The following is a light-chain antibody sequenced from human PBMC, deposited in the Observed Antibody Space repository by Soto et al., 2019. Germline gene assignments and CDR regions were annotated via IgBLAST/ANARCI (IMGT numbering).Light chain of an antibody. J-gene: IGKJ1*01. Sequence: DIQMTQSPSTLSAFVGDRVTITCRASQSVDDWLAWYQQKPGKAPNLLIYKASSLESGVPSRFSGSGSGTEFTLTISRLQPDDLATYYCQQYKSRWTFGQGTKVQIK. CDR2: KAS. V-gene: IGKV1-5*03. CDR1: QSVDDW. CDR3: QQYKSRWT.